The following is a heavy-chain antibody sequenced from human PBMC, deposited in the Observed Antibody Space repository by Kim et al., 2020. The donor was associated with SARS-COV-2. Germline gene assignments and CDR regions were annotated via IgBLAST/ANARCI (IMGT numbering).Heavy chain of an antibody. Sequence: GRLTISRDNAKNSLYLQKNSLRDEDTAVYYCAREMYYYDSSGYSLYYFDYWGQGTLVTVSS. J-gene: IGHJ4*02. V-gene: IGHV3-48*02. D-gene: IGHD3-22*01. CDR3: AREMYYYDSSGYSLYYFDY.